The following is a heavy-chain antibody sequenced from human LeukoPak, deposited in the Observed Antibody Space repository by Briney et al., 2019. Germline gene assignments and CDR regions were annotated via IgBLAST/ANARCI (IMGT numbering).Heavy chain of an antibody. CDR1: GFTLTRFW. D-gene: IGHD4-11*01. Sequence: PGGSLRLSCAASGFTLTRFWMIWVRQAPGRGLEWVANIYPDGRHKYYVGSVKGRFTISRDNAKNSVYLQMTSLRAEDTAVYYCSGRDDSRNPWAYWGQGTLVSVSS. CDR2: IYPDGRHK. CDR3: SGRDDSRNPWAY. V-gene: IGHV3-7*01. J-gene: IGHJ4*02.